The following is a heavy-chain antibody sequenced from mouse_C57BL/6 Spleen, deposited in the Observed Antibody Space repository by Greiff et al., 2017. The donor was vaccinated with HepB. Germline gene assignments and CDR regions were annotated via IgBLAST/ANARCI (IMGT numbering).Heavy chain of an antibody. V-gene: IGHV1-39*01. D-gene: IGHD6-5*01. J-gene: IGHJ3*01. CDR1: GYSFTDYN. CDR3: AAYASCAY. CDR2: INPNSGTT. Sequence: LMESGPELVKPGASVKISCKASGYSFTDYNMNWVKQSNGKSLEWIGVINPNSGTTSYNEKVTGKATLTVDQSSSTAYMQLNSLTSEESAVYSCAAYASCAYWGQGTRVTDAA.